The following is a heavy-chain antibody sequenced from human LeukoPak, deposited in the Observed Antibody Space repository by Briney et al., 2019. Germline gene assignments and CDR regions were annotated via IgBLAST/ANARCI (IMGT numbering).Heavy chain of an antibody. J-gene: IGHJ5*02. Sequence: SETLSLTCTASGGSISSETYYWTWVRQPAGKGLEWIGRIYSSGSTSYNPSLKSRVTISVDTSKNQFSLELNSVTASDTAVYYCARGGQGFDPWGQGTLVTVSS. CDR1: GGSISSETYY. CDR3: ARGGQGFDP. CDR2: IYSSGST. V-gene: IGHV4-61*02.